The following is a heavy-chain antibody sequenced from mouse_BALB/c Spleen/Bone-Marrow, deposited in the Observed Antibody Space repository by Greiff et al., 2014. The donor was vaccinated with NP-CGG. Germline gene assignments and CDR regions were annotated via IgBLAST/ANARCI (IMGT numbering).Heavy chain of an antibody. CDR3: ARGGDNYGWFPY. CDR2: IDLSDSYT. CDR1: GYTFTTYW. J-gene: IGHJ3*01. V-gene: IGHV1-69*02. D-gene: IGHD1-1*01. Sequence: QVQLQQSGAEFVKPGASVKLSCKASGYTFTTYWMHWVKQRPGQGLEWIGQIDLSDSYTNYSQKFKGKATLPVDKPSNTACMQHSSLSSEDTAVYYCARGGDNYGWFPYWGQGTLVTVSA.